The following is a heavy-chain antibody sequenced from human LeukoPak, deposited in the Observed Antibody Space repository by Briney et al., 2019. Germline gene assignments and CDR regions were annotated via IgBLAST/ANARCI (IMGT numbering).Heavy chain of an antibody. CDR3: PIDAFDI. J-gene: IGHJ3*02. Sequence: GGSLRLSCAASGFTFSSYAMYWVRQAPGKGLEWLAVISYDGSNTYHADSVKGRFTISRDNSKNTLYLQMNSLRAEDTAVYYCPIDAFDIWGQGTMVTVSS. V-gene: IGHV3-30-3*01. CDR2: ISYDGSNT. CDR1: GFTFSSYA.